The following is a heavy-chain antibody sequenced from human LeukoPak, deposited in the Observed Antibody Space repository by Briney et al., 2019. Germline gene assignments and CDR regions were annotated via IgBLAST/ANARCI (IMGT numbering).Heavy chain of an antibody. Sequence: ASVKVSCKASGYTFTGYYIHWVRQAPGQGLEWMGWINPNSGSTNYAQKFQGRVTMTRDTSFSTAYMELSRLSSDDTAVYYCARDGVYYDYVWGSYRPSGGDYWGQGTLVTVSS. CDR1: GYTFTGYY. J-gene: IGHJ4*02. CDR3: ARDGVYYDYVWGSYRPSGGDY. CDR2: INPNSGST. D-gene: IGHD3-16*02. V-gene: IGHV1-2*02.